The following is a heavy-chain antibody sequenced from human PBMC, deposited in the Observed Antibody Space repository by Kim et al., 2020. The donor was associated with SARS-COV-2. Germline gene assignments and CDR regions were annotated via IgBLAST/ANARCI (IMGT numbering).Heavy chain of an antibody. V-gene: IGHV3-23*01. CDR2: ISGSGGST. CDR3: ARTHLITIFGVVIISGMDV. CDR1: GFTFSSYA. D-gene: IGHD3-3*01. J-gene: IGHJ6*02. Sequence: GGSLRLSCAASGFTFSSYAMSWVRQAPGKGLEWVSAISGSGGSTYYADSVKGRFTISRDNSKNTLYLQMNSLRAEDTAVYYCARTHLITIFGVVIISGMDVWGQGTTVTVSS.